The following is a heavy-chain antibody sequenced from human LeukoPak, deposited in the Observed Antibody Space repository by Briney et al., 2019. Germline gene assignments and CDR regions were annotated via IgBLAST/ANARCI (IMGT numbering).Heavy chain of an antibody. CDR1: GGSFSGYY. D-gene: IGHD3-10*01. J-gene: IGHJ4*02. V-gene: IGHV4-34*01. CDR2: INHSGST. CDR3: ARLYGSGSYFTYYFDY. Sequence: SETLSLTCAVYGGSFSGYYWSWIRQPPGKGLEWIGEINHSGSTNYNPSLESRVTISVDTSKNQFSLKLSSVTAADTAVYYCARLYGSGSYFTYYFDYWGQGTLVTVSS.